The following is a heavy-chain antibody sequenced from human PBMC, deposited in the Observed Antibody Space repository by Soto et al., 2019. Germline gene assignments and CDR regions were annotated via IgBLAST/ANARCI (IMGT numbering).Heavy chain of an antibody. CDR2: IRPYNGNT. CDR1: GYTFTSYG. Sequence: QVQLVQSGAEVKKPGASVKVSCKASGYTFTSYGISWVRQAPGHGLEWMGWIRPYNGNTNYAQKLQGRVTMTTDTSTRKGYRELRSLMSDDTAVYYCERGGTAIALWGQGTLVTVSS. J-gene: IGHJ5*02. D-gene: IGHD6-25*01. V-gene: IGHV1-18*01. CDR3: ERGGTAIAL.